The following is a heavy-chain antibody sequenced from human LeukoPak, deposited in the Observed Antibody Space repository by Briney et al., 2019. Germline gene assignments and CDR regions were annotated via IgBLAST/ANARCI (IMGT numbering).Heavy chain of an antibody. J-gene: IGHJ3*02. CDR3: ARQADYYDSSGYYKDAFDI. V-gene: IGHV4-39*07. CDR2: IYYLGKT. D-gene: IGHD3-22*01. Sequence: PSETLSLTCSVSGGSISSSSYSWGWIRQPPGKGLGWIGSIYYLGKTSYNPSLTSRVTMSVDTSKNQFSLRLNSVTAADTAVYYCARQADYYDSSGYYKDAFDIWGQGTMVTVSS. CDR1: GGSISSSSYS.